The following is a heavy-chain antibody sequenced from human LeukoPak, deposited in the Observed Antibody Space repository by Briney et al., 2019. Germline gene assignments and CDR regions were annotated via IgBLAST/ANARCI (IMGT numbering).Heavy chain of an antibody. CDR3: ARDPSPYYYDSSGYPDY. V-gene: IGHV1-2*02. Sequence: VKVSCKASGYTFTGYYMHWVRQAPGQGLEWMGWINPNSGGTNYAQKFQGRVTMTRDTSISTAYMELSRLRSDDTAVYYCARDPSPYYYDSSGYPDYWGQGTLVTVSS. J-gene: IGHJ4*02. D-gene: IGHD3-22*01. CDR2: INPNSGGT. CDR1: GYTFTGYY.